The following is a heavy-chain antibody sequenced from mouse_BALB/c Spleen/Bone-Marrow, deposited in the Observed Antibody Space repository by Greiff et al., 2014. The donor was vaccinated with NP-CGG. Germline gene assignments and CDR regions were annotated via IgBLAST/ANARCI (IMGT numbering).Heavy chain of an antibody. CDR3: AGPAWFAY. Sequence: EVQLQQSGPELVKPGASVKMSCKASGYTFTSYVMHWVKQKPGQGLEWIGFINPFNGGAKCNEKFRGKATLTSDKSSSTAYMELSSLTSEDSAVYYCAGPAWFAYWGRGTLVTVSA. J-gene: IGHJ3*01. CDR1: GYTFTSYV. CDR2: INPFNGGA. V-gene: IGHV1-14*01.